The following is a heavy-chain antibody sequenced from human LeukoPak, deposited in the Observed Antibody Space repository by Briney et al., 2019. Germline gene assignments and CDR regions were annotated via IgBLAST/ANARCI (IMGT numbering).Heavy chain of an antibody. CDR3: ARLFRYFDWLSLGY. CDR1: GYTFTGYA. CDR2: INAGNGNT. V-gene: IGHV1-3*01. D-gene: IGHD3-9*01. J-gene: IGHJ4*02. Sequence: ASVKVSCKASGYTFTGYAMHWVRQAPGQRLEWMGWINAGNGNTKYSQKFQGRVTITRDTSASTAYMELSSLRSEDTAVYYCARLFRYFDWLSLGYWGQGTLVTVSS.